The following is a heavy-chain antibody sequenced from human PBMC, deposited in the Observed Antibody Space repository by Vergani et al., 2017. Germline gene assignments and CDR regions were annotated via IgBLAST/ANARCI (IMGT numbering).Heavy chain of an antibody. CDR3: APSISDSSGYYYPHSY. V-gene: IGHV3-74*01. CDR1: GFTFSSYW. J-gene: IGHJ4*02. CDR2: INSDGSST. Sequence: EVQLVESGGGLVQPGGSLRLSCAASGFTFSSYWMHWVRQAPGKGLVWVSRINSDGSSTSYADSVKGRFTISRDNSKNTLYLQMNSLRAEDTAVYYCAPSISDSSGYYYPHSYWGQGTLVTVSS. D-gene: IGHD3-22*01.